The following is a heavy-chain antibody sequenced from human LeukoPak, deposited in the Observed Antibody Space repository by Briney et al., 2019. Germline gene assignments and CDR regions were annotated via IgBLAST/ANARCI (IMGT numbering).Heavy chain of an antibody. CDR3: AKDRQSSGNYRWFDP. Sequence: PGGSLRLSCAASGFTFSDYYMSWIRQAPGKGLEWVSYISSSGSTIYYADSVKGRFTISRDNAKNSLYLQMNSLRAEDTAVYYCAKDRQSSGNYRWFDPWGQGTLVTVSS. D-gene: IGHD3-10*01. V-gene: IGHV3-11*04. CDR1: GFTFSDYY. J-gene: IGHJ5*02. CDR2: ISSSGSTI.